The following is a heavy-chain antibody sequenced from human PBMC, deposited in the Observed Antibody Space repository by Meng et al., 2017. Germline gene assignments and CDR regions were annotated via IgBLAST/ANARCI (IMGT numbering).Heavy chain of an antibody. CDR3: ARGTGQTGHFDY. CDR2: TYNSSKWYN. CDR1: GASVPSNSVT. D-gene: IGHD3-9*01. J-gene: IGHJ4*02. V-gene: IGHV6-1*02. Sequence: QPPRSGPGPGKPPQPLSLTLASSGASVPSNSVTWNWIRQSPSRGLEWLGRTYNSSKWYNDYAVSVKSRITINPDTSKNQFSLQLNSVTPEDTAVYYCARGTGQTGHFDYWGQGTLVTVSS.